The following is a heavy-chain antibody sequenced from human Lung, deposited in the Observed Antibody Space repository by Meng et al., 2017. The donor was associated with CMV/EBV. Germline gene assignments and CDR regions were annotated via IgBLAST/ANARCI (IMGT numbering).Heavy chain of an antibody. CDR1: GYTFIGYY. Sequence: SXXVSCKASGYTFIGYYLHWVREAPGRGLEWIGRIDCLGGGTNYAQKFQGRVTMTRDTSISTAYMELSRLRSDDTAVYYCARDMGYWNFDYWGQGPLVTVSS. D-gene: IGHD3-22*01. V-gene: IGHV1-2*02. CDR2: IDCLGGGT. J-gene: IGHJ4*02. CDR3: ARDMGYWNFDY.